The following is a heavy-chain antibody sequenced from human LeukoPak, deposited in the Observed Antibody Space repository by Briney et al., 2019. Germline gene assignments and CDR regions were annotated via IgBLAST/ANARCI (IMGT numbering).Heavy chain of an antibody. D-gene: IGHD6-25*01. CDR1: GFIFSNYA. V-gene: IGHV3-23*01. J-gene: IGHJ4*02. Sequence: GGSLRLSCAASGFIFSNYAMSWVRQAPGKGLEWVSAITNSGGTTYYADSVKGRFTISRDNSKNMVYLQMSSLRADDTALYYCVKGARAGVFDCWGQGTLVTVTS. CDR2: ITNSGGTT. CDR3: VKGARAGVFDC.